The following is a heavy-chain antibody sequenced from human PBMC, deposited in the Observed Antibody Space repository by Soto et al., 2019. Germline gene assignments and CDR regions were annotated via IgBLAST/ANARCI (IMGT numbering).Heavy chain of an antibody. CDR1: GFTFSSYA. V-gene: IGHV3-30-3*01. CDR2: ISYDGSNK. Sequence: QVQLVESGGGVVQPGRSLRLSCAASGFTFSSYAMHWVRQAPGKGLEWVAVISYDGSNKYYADSVKGRFTISRDNSKNTLYLQMNSLRAEDTAVYYCARGDDILTGYGEVDYWGQGTLVTVYS. J-gene: IGHJ4*02. CDR3: ARGDDILTGYGEVDY. D-gene: IGHD3-9*01.